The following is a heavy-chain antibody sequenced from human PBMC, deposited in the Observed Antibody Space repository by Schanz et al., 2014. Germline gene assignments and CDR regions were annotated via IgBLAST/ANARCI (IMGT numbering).Heavy chain of an antibody. CDR3: ARDFHGYGPHLDY. CDR2: LWHDGSKK. V-gene: IGHV3-33*01. J-gene: IGHJ4*02. D-gene: IGHD5-12*01. CDR1: GFTFSSYD. Sequence: QVQLVESGGGVVQPGRSLRLSCVASGFTFSSYDVFGVRQAPGKGLEWVAILWHDGSKKYYADSVKGRFTVSRDNSKITLYLQLNSLSAEDTAVYYCARDFHGYGPHLDYWGQGSLVTVSS.